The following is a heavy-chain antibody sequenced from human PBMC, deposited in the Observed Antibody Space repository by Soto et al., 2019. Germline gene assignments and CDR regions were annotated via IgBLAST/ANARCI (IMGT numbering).Heavy chain of an antibody. CDR2: IIPIFGTA. CDR3: ASLRTPHYYDSSGYLDY. Sequence: QVQLVQSGAEVKNPGSSVKVSCKASGGTFSSYAISWVRQAPGQGLEWMGGIIPIFGTANYAQKFQGRVTITADKSTSTAYMELSSLRSEDTAVYYCASLRTPHYYDSSGYLDYWGQGTLVTVSS. CDR1: GGTFSSYA. V-gene: IGHV1-69*06. J-gene: IGHJ4*02. D-gene: IGHD3-22*01.